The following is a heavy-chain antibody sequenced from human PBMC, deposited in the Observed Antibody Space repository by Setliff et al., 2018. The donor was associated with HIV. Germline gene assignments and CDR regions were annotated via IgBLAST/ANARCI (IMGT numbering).Heavy chain of an antibody. V-gene: IGHV4-59*12. CDR2: IYYSGTT. J-gene: IGHJ6*03. Sequence: SETLSLTCSVSGDLSAYTWNWIRQSPGKGLEWIGYIYYSGTTNYNPSLKSRVSISVDTAKNQFSLKLTSVTAADTAVYYCARLYDFWSGNSRNYYMDVWGKGTTVTVSS. D-gene: IGHD3-3*01. CDR3: ARLYDFWSGNSRNYYMDV. CDR1: GDLSAYT.